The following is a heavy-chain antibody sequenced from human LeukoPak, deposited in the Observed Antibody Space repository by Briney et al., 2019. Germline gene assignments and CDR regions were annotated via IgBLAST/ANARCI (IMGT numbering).Heavy chain of an antibody. Sequence: GGSLRLSCAASGFTVSSNYMSWVRQAPGKGLEWVSIIYSGGSTFYADSVKGRFTISRDNSKNTLYLQMNSLRAEDTAVYYCARSPQEIFDFWGQGTLVTVSS. CDR2: IYSGGST. V-gene: IGHV3-53*01. CDR1: GFTVSSNY. J-gene: IGHJ4*02. CDR3: ARSPQEIFDF.